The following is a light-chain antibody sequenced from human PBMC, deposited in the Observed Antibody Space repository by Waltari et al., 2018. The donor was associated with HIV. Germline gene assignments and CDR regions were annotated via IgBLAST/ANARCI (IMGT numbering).Light chain of an antibody. CDR1: SSNFGTNSD. CDR2: GNT. V-gene: IGLV1-40*01. J-gene: IGLJ3*02. Sequence: QSVLTQPPSVSWASGQEVTVSPPGSSSNFGTNSDPHRYQFLPGEVPKLLIYGNTIRPAGVPGRFSGSSSGTSASLAITGLQPADEADYYCQSYDNTVNGWVFGGGTRVTV. CDR3: QSYDNTVNGWV.